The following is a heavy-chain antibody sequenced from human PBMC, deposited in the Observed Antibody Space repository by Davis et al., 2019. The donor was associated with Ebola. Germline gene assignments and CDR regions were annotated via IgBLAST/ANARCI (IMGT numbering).Heavy chain of an antibody. Sequence: SETLSLTCTVSGGSISSYYWSWIRQPPGEGLEWIGYIYYTGTTSYNPSLKSRVTMSVDTSKNQFSLKLTSVTAADTAVYYCARSSPYNVLTGYYHWFAPWGQGTLVTVSS. CDR2: IYYTGTT. CDR1: GGSISSYY. CDR3: ARSSPYNVLTGYYHWFAP. D-gene: IGHD3-9*01. J-gene: IGHJ5*02. V-gene: IGHV4-59*01.